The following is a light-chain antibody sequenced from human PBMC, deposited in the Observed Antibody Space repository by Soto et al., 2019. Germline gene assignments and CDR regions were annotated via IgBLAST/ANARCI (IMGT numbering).Light chain of an antibody. V-gene: IGLV2-8*01. Sequence: QSVLTQPRSASGSPGQSVTISCTGTSSDVGAYNYVSWYQQHPGTAPKLLIYEVGQRPSGVPDRFSGSKSGNTASLTVSGLQAEDEADYFCCSYAGSNNLVFGGGTKVTVL. CDR2: EVG. CDR3: CSYAGSNNLV. CDR1: SSDVGAYNY. J-gene: IGLJ3*02.